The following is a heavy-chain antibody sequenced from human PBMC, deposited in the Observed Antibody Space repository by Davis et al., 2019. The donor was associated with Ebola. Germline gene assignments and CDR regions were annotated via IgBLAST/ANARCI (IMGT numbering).Heavy chain of an antibody. CDR3: ARVVGAAAGMFRYGMDV. Sequence: GESLKISCAASGFTLSSYSMNWVRQAPGKGLEWVSSISSSSSYIYYADSVKGRFTISRDNAKHSLYLQMNSLRAEDTAVYYCARVVGAAAGMFRYGMDVWGQGTTVTASS. D-gene: IGHD6-13*01. V-gene: IGHV3-21*01. CDR2: ISSSSSYI. CDR1: GFTLSSYS. J-gene: IGHJ6*02.